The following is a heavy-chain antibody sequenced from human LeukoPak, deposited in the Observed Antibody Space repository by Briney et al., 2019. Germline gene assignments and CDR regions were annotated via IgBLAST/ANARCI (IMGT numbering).Heavy chain of an antibody. D-gene: IGHD1-26*01. CDR3: ATAPDTTPLNNPFT. CDR2: FDPEDGET. J-gene: IGHJ4*02. V-gene: IGHV1-24*01. CDR1: GYTLTELS. Sequence: ASVKVSCKVSGYTLTELSMHWVRQAPGKGLEWMGGFDPEDGETIYAQKFQGRVTMTEDTSTDTAYMELSSLRSEDTAVYYCATAPDTTPLNNPFTWGQGTLVTVSS.